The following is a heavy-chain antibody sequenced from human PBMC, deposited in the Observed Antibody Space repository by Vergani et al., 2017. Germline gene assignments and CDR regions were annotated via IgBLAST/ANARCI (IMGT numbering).Heavy chain of an antibody. J-gene: IGHJ5*02. CDR3: ARVGWSYYDSSGYYYAPGGWFDP. D-gene: IGHD3-22*01. V-gene: IGHV5-10-1*01. Sequence: EVQMVEEGEEVKKPGESLRISCKGSGYSFTSYWISWVRQMPGKGLEWMGRIDPSDSYTNYSPSFQGHVTISADKSISTAYLQWSSLKASDTAMYYCARVGWSYYDSSGYYYAPGGWFDPWGQGTLVTVSS. CDR1: GYSFTSYW. CDR2: IDPSDSYT.